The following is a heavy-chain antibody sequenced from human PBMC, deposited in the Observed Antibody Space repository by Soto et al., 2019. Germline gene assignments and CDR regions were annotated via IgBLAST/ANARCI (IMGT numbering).Heavy chain of an antibody. D-gene: IGHD1-26*01. Sequence: GGSLRLSCAASGFTFSSYAMSWVRQAPGKGLEWVSAISGSGGSTYYADSVKGRFTISRDNSKNTLYLQMNSLRAEDTAVYYCANGGIVSGTGRDYYYGMDVWGQGTTVTVSS. CDR3: ANGGIVSGTGRDYYYGMDV. J-gene: IGHJ6*02. CDR1: GFTFSSYA. CDR2: ISGSGGST. V-gene: IGHV3-23*01.